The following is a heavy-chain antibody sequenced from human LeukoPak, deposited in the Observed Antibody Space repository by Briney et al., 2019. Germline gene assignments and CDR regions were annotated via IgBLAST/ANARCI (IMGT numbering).Heavy chain of an antibody. V-gene: IGHV3-23*01. J-gene: IGHJ3*01. CDR3: AKHPTMVRGVDDGLDL. D-gene: IGHD3-10*01. CDR1: GFRFGAYT. Sequence: GGSLRLSCRVSGFRFGAYTMTWVRQPPGKGLEWVSTISGSGSNTYYADSVKGRFTISRDNSETTLYLQMNSLRVDDTAEYYCAKHPTMVRGVDDGLDLWGQGTMVAVSS. CDR2: ISGSGSNT.